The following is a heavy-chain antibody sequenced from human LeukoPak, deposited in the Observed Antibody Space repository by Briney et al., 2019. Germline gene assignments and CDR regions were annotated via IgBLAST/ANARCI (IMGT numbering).Heavy chain of an antibody. Sequence: ASVKVSCKASGYTLTGYYMHWVRQAPGQGLEWMGWINPNSGGTNYAQKFQGRVTMTRDTSISTAYMELSRLRSDDTAVYYCARDIVVVPAADDYWGQGTLVTVSS. D-gene: IGHD2-2*01. CDR2: INPNSGGT. CDR3: ARDIVVVPAADDY. CDR1: GYTLTGYY. V-gene: IGHV1-2*02. J-gene: IGHJ4*02.